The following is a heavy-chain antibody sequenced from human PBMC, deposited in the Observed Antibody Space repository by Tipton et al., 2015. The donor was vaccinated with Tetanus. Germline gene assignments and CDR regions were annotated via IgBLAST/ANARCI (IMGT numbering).Heavy chain of an antibody. CDR2: IYYSGTT. J-gene: IGHJ6*02. CDR1: GGPVSSSNW. V-gene: IGHV4-4*02. CDR3: ARTPDYYYGMDV. Sequence: PGLVKPSGTLYLTCDVSGGPVSSSNWWSWVRQAPGKGLEWIGEIYYSGTTNYNPSLKSRVTISTDKSKNQVSLRLNSVTAADTAVYFCARTPDYYYGMDVWGQGTTVTVSS.